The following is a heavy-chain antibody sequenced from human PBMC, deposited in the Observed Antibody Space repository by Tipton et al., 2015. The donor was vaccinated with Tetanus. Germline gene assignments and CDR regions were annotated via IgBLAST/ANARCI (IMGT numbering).Heavy chain of an antibody. D-gene: IGHD6-6*01. CDR1: GGSISSGGYF. CDR3: ARDQGGGRVVRLNWFDP. Sequence: TLSLTCSVSGGSISSGGYFWNWIRQQPGKGPEWIGYIYYSGDTFYNPSLKSRVTMSVDTSKNQFSLNLRSVTAADTALYYCARDQGGGRVVRLNWFDPWGPGAQVTVSS. V-gene: IGHV4-31*03. CDR2: IYYSGDT. J-gene: IGHJ5*02.